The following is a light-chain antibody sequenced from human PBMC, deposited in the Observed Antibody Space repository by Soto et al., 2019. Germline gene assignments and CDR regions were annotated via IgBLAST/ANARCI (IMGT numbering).Light chain of an antibody. CDR1: QSVSSY. CDR3: QQRSSWPPT. V-gene: IGKV3-11*01. CDR2: DAS. Sequence: VLKQSPATLSLSPGERATLSCRASQSVSSYLAWYQQRPGQAPRLLIYDASNRATGVPARFSGSGSGTDFTLTISSLEPEDFAVYYCQQRSSWPPTFGQGTRLEI. J-gene: IGKJ5*01.